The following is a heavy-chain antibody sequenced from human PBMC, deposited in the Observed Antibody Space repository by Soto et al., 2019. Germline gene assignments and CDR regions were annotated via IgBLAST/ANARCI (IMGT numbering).Heavy chain of an antibody. D-gene: IGHD3-22*01. Sequence: GESLKISCEGSGYTFTSYWIAWVRQMPGKGLEWMAIINPADSDTRYSPSFQGQVTTSVDKSIRTAYLQWSSLKASDTAIYYCARPDSSGYYISWGQGTLVTVSS. V-gene: IGHV5-51*01. CDR1: GYTFTSYW. J-gene: IGHJ5*02. CDR3: ARPDSSGYYIS. CDR2: INPADSDT.